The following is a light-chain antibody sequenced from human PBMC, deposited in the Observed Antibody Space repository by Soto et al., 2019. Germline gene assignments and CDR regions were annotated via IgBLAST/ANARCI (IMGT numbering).Light chain of an antibody. V-gene: IGKV1-27*01. Sequence: DLQMTQFPSSLSASVGDRVTITCRASQDISTFLAWYQQRPGKVPKLLIYAASTLQSGVPSRFSRSGSGTDFTLIISSLQPEDVATYYCQKYNIAPWTFGHGTRVEI. J-gene: IGKJ1*01. CDR1: QDISTF. CDR3: QKYNIAPWT. CDR2: AAS.